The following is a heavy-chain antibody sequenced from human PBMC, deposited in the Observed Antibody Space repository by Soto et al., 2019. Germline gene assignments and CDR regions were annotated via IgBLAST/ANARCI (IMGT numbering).Heavy chain of an antibody. CDR3: ARGLRDSSGYYHVHYFHH. D-gene: IGHD3-22*01. V-gene: IGHV4-34*01. J-gene: IGHJ1*01. CDR1: GGSFSGYL. CDR2: INHSGNT. Sequence: QVQLHQWGAGLLKPSDTLSLTCAVYGGSFSGYLCTWIRQPPGKGLEWIGEINHSGNTNYSPSLKSRVTISLDTPQNQFSLKLSSVTAADTAVYYCARGLRDSSGYYHVHYFHHWGQGTLVTVSS.